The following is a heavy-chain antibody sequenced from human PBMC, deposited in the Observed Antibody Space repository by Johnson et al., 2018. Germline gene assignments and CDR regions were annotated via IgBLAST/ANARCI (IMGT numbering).Heavy chain of an antibody. V-gene: IGHV3-30-3*01. Sequence: VQLVESGGGVVQPGRSLRLSCAASGFTFSSYAIHWVRQAPGKGLEWVAVISYDGSNKYYADSVKGRFTISRDNSKNTLYLQMNSLRAEDTAWYYCARDPKSILWSLDQQDVWGKGTTVTVSS. CDR1: GFTFSSYA. D-gene: IGHD2-21*01. CDR3: ARDPKSILWSLDQQDV. J-gene: IGHJ6*04. CDR2: ISYDGSNK.